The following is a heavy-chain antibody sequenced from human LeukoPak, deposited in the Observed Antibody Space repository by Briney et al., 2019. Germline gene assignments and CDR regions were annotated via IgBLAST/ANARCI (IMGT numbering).Heavy chain of an antibody. D-gene: IGHD6-13*01. CDR2: ISSSSSTI. J-gene: IGHJ3*02. CDR3: ARDTGIAAALGAFDI. Sequence: GGSLRLSCAASGFTFSSYSMNWVRQAPGKGLEWVSYISSSSSTIYYADSAKGRFTISRDNAKNSLYLQMNSLRAEDTAVYYCARDTGIAAALGAFDIWGQGTMVTVSS. CDR1: GFTFSSYS. V-gene: IGHV3-48*01.